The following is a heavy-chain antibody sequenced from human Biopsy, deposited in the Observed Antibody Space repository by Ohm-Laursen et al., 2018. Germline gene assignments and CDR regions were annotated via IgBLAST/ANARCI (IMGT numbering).Heavy chain of an antibody. V-gene: IGHV1-18*01. Sequence: SVKVSCKASGYTFTNYGISWVRQAPGRGLEWMGWINAYNGNTNYAQKLQGRVTMTTDTSTSAVYMEVRSLRSDDTAVYYCARVALPLYLDNWGQGTRVTVSS. CDR3: ARVALPLYLDN. CDR1: GYTFTNYG. CDR2: INAYNGNT. J-gene: IGHJ4*02. D-gene: IGHD2-21*01.